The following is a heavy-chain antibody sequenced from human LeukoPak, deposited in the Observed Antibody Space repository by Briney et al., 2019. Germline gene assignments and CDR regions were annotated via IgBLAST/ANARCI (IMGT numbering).Heavy chain of an antibody. J-gene: IGHJ4*02. V-gene: IGHV4-61*02. CDR2: IYTSGST. CDR3: AREDMQVAIYYFDY. D-gene: IGHD2-15*01. CDR1: GGSISSGSYY. Sequence: PSETLSLTCTVSGGSISSGSYYWSWIRQPAGKGLEWIGRIYTSGSTNYNPSLKSRVTISVDTSKNQFSLKLSSVTAADTAVYYCAREDMQVAIYYFDYWGQGTLVTVSS.